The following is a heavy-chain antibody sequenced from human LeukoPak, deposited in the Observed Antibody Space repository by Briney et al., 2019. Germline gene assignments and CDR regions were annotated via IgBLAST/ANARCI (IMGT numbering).Heavy chain of an antibody. V-gene: IGHV3-49*04. CDR1: GFTFSSYW. CDR3: TRDLLAYYYGSGSSDY. D-gene: IGHD3-10*01. J-gene: IGHJ4*02. CDR2: IRSKAYGGTT. Sequence: PGGSLRLSCAASGFTFSSYWMSWVRQAPGKGLEWVGFIRSKAYGGTTEYAASVKGRFTISRDDSKGIAYLQMNSLKTEDTAVYYCTRDLLAYYYGSGSSDYWGQGTLVTVSS.